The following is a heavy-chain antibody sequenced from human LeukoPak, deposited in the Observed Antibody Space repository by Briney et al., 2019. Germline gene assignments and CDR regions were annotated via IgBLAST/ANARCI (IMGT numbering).Heavy chain of an antibody. CDR2: IGVTGDT. V-gene: IGHV3-13*01. J-gene: IGHJ4*02. CDR3: ARRYFY. Sequence: GGSLRLSCAASGFTFSKDDFHWVRQAPGKGPEWVAAIGVTGDTYYADSVKGRFTISREDAANSLYLQMRSLGAGDTALYYCARRYFYWGQGALVTVSS. CDR1: GFTFSKDD. D-gene: IGHD2/OR15-2a*01.